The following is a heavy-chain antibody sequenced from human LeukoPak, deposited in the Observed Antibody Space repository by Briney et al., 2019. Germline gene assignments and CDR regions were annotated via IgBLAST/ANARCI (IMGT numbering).Heavy chain of an antibody. CDR1: GYSFTDYY. J-gene: IGHJ5*02. D-gene: IGHD2-21*01. V-gene: IGHV1-2*02. Sequence: ASVKVSCKTSGYSFTDYYMHWVRQATGQGLEWMGWINPNSGGTSSAQKFQGRVTMTRDTSITTVYMEVSWLTSDDTAVYYCARADRLHGGPYLIGPWGQETLVTVSS. CDR2: INPNSGGT. CDR3: ARADRLHGGPYLIGP.